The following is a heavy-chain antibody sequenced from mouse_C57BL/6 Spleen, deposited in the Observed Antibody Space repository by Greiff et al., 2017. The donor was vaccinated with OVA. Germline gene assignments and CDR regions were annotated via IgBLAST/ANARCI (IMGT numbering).Heavy chain of an antibody. Sequence: QVQLQQPGAELVRPGSSVKLSCKASGYTFTSYWMDWVKQRPGQGLEWIGNIYPSDSATHYNQKFKDKATLTVEKSSSTAYMQLSSLTSEDSAVYDCARVTTVVAPFAYWGQGTLVTVSA. CDR3: ARVTTVVAPFAY. CDR1: GYTFTSYW. J-gene: IGHJ3*01. V-gene: IGHV1-61*01. D-gene: IGHD1-1*01. CDR2: IYPSDSAT.